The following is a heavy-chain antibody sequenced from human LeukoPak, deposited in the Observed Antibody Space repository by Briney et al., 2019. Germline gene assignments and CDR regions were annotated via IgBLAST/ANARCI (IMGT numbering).Heavy chain of an antibody. J-gene: IGHJ6*03. V-gene: IGHV4-34*01. CDR3: ARLLPRTRTTAYYFHNDMDV. D-gene: IGHD1-1*01. CDR1: GGSFSGYY. CDR2: INHSGST. Sequence: SETLSLTCAVYGGSFSGYYWSWIRQPPGKGLEWIGEINHSGSTNYNPSLKSRVTISVDTSKNQFSLKLSSVTAADTADYYCARLLPRTRTTAYYFHNDMDVWGKGTTVTISS.